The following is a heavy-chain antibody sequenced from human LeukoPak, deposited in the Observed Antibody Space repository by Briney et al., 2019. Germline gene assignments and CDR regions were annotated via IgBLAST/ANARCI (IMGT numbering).Heavy chain of an antibody. Sequence: SETLSLTCTVSGGSISSYYWSWIRQPPGKGLEWIGYIYYSGSTYYNPSLKSRVTISVDTSKNQFSLKLSSVTAADTAVYYCARGFGIQLWLPTFDYWGQGTLVTVSS. V-gene: IGHV4-59*12. CDR2: IYYSGST. D-gene: IGHD5-18*01. CDR1: GGSISSYY. CDR3: ARGFGIQLWLPTFDY. J-gene: IGHJ4*02.